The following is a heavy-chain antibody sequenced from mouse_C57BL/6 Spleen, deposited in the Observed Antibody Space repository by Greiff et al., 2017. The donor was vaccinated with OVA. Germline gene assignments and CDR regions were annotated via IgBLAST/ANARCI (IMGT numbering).Heavy chain of an antibody. Sequence: DVMLVESGGGLVKPGGSLKLSCATSGFTFSDYGMHWVRQAPEKGLEWVAYISSGRSTIYYADTVKGRFTISRDNAKNTLFLQMTSLRSEDTALCYCARGWDYDGYAMDYWGQGTSVTVSA. CDR3: ARGWDYDGYAMDY. CDR1: GFTFSDYG. J-gene: IGHJ4*01. D-gene: IGHD2-4*01. V-gene: IGHV5-17*01. CDR2: ISSGRSTI.